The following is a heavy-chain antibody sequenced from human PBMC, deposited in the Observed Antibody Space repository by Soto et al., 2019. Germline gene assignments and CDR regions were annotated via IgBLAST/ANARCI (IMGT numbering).Heavy chain of an antibody. J-gene: IGHJ4*02. CDR2: FIPMIGRT. Sequence: QVQLVQSGAEVKKPGSSVKVSCKASGGTFNNYGMCWVRQAPGQGLEWMGGFIPMIGRTNDAQKFQGRLTLTADASRSKAYMELKSVSSDDTAVYYCAGGDYDVLTGYSYDDLGQGTLVTVS. V-gene: IGHV1-69*01. D-gene: IGHD3-9*01. CDR3: AGGDYDVLTGYSYDD. CDR1: GGTFNNYG.